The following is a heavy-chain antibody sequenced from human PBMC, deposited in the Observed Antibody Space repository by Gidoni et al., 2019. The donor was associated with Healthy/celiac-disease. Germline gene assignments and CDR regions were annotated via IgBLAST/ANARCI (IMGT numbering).Heavy chain of an antibody. D-gene: IGHD2-15*01. Sequence: EVQLVESGGGLVQPGGSLRLSCAASGFTFSSYSMNWIRQAPGKGLEWVSYMRSSSSTIYYADSVKGRFTISRDNAKNSLYLQMNSLRAEDTAVYYCARDRGYCSGGSCYSYYYYGMDVWGQGTTVTVSS. V-gene: IGHV3-48*04. CDR2: MRSSSSTI. J-gene: IGHJ6*02. CDR1: GFTFSSYS. CDR3: ARDRGYCSGGSCYSYYYYGMDV.